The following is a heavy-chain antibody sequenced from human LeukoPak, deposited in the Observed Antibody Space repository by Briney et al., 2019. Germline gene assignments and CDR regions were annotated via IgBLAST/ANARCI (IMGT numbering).Heavy chain of an antibody. J-gene: IGHJ4*02. CDR3: ARDRFCSGANCYSHFDS. D-gene: IGHD2-15*01. CDR1: GFTFSSYG. Sequence: GTLRLSCAASGFTFSSYGMSWVRQAPGKGLEWVSAISGSGGSTYYADSVKGRFTISRDNSKNTLYLQMNSLRAEDTAVYYCARDRFCSGANCYSHFDSWGQGILVTVSS. V-gene: IGHV3-23*01. CDR2: ISGSGGST.